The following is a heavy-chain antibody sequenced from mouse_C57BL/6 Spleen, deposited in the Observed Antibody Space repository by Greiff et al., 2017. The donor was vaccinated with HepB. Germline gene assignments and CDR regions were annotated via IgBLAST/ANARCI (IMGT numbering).Heavy chain of an antibody. J-gene: IGHJ1*03. Sequence: QVQLKESGPGLVQPSQSLSITCTVSGFSFTSYGVHWVRQSPGKGLEWLGVIWSGGSTDYNAAFISRLSISKDNSKSQVFFKMNSRQADDTAIYYCARKYDGYYHWYFDVWGTGTTVTVSS. V-gene: IGHV2-2*01. D-gene: IGHD2-3*01. CDR3: ARKYDGYYHWYFDV. CDR2: IWSGGST. CDR1: GFSFTSYG.